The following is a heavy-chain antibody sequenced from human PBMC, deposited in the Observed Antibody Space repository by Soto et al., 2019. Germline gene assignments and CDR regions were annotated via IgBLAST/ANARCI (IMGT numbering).Heavy chain of an antibody. J-gene: IGHJ1*01. CDR2: MNPNSDNT. CDR1: GYSFTSND. CDR3: ARGRIFVYSDYEPLGVLGY. V-gene: IGHV1-8*01. Sequence: GSSVKVSCKASGYSFTSNDINWVRQATGQGLEWMGWMNPNSDNTGYAQKFQGRLTMTRSTSTNTAYMELNSLTSEDTAVYFWARGRIFVYSDYEPLGVLGYSGQGTPITVSS. D-gene: IGHD5-12*01.